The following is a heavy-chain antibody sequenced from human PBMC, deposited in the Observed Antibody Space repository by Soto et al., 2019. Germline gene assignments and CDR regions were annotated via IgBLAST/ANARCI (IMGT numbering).Heavy chain of an antibody. CDR2: INHSGST. D-gene: IGHD4-17*01. J-gene: IGHJ6*02. Sequence: QVQLQQWGAGLLKPSETLSLTCAVYGGSFSGYYWSWIRQPPGKGLEWIGEINHSGSTNYNPSLKSRVTISVDTSKNQFSLKLSSVTAADTAVYYCAREGTVTTRLRGMDVWGQGTTVTVSS. CDR1: GGSFSGYY. CDR3: AREGTVTTRLRGMDV. V-gene: IGHV4-34*01.